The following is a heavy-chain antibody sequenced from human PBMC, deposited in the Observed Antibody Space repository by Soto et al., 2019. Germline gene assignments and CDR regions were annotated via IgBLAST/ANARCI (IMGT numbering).Heavy chain of an antibody. J-gene: IGHJ5*02. Sequence: GGSLRLSCAASGFTFSSYSMNWVRQAPGKGLEWIAYIISSSTTIFYADSVKGRLTISRDNAKSSLYLQMNGLRDEDTAVYYCARDNGMAGSFDPWGQGTLVTVSS. CDR1: GFTFSSYS. V-gene: IGHV3-48*02. D-gene: IGHD2-8*01. CDR3: ARDNGMAGSFDP. CDR2: IISSSTTI.